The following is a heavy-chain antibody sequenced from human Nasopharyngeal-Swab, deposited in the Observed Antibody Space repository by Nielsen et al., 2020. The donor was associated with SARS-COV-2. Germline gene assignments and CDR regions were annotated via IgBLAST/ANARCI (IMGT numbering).Heavy chain of an antibody. CDR3: ARSVADNDAFDL. V-gene: IGHV3-66*01. CDR1: GFTFSSYG. Sequence: GESLKISCAASGFTFSSYGMHWVRQAPGKGLQWVSIIYVGGGTYYADSVKDRFIISRDDSRNTVSLQLNSLRVDDTGVYYCARSVADNDAFDLWGPGTVVSVSS. CDR2: IYVGGGT. J-gene: IGHJ3*01.